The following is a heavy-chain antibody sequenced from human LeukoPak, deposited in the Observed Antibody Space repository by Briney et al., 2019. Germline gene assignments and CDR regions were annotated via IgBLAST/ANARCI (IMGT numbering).Heavy chain of an antibody. Sequence: ASVKVSCKASGYSFSNNDINWVRQTTGQGLEWMGWMSPNSGNTGYAQKFQGRITMTKNTSISTAYMELSSLRSEDTAVYYCARGPTLVRGVIMPDSVGGMDVWGQGTTVTVSS. CDR3: ARGPTLVRGVIMPDSVGGMDV. CDR2: MSPNSGNT. D-gene: IGHD3-10*01. V-gene: IGHV1-8*01. CDR1: GYSFSNND. J-gene: IGHJ6*02.